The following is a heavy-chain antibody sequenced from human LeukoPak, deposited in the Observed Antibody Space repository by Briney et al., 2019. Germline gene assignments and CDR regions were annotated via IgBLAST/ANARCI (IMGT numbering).Heavy chain of an antibody. J-gene: IGHJ4*02. D-gene: IGHD5-18*01. Sequence: SGTLSLTCTVSGGSISSYYWSWIRQPPGKGLEWIGYIYYSGSTNYNPSLKSRVTISVDTSKDQFSLKLSSVTAADTAVYYCVRVGGYNYGFDYWGQGTLVTVSS. CDR1: GGSISSYY. CDR2: IYYSGST. CDR3: VRVGGYNYGFDY. V-gene: IGHV4-59*01.